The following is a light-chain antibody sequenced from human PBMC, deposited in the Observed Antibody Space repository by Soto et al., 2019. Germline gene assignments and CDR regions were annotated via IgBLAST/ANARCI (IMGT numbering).Light chain of an antibody. CDR2: EGS. CDR1: SSDIGSYNF. J-gene: IGLJ2*01. CDR3: CSHAGDHVV. V-gene: IGLV2-23*01. Sequence: QSALTQPASVSGSPGQSITISGTGTSSDIGSYNFVSWYQQHVGKAPKLMTYEGSKRTSGVSDRFSASKSSNPASRTISGLQAEDAADSYCCSHAGDHVVLGGGTKLT.